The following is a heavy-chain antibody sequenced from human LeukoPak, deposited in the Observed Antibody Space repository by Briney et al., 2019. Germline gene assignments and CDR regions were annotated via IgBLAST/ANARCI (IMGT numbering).Heavy chain of an antibody. J-gene: IGHJ6*03. CDR1: GFTQNA. D-gene: IGHD1-26*01. CDR2: ISRSGGNS. CDR3: ARATWDPNYYYYMDV. Sequence: GGSLRLSCEASGFTQNAMGWVRQAPGKGLEWVASISRSGGNSHYADSVKGRFTIPRDNAKNSLYVQMNSLRAEDTAVYYCARATWDPNYYYYMDVWGKGTTVTISS. V-gene: IGHV3-21*01.